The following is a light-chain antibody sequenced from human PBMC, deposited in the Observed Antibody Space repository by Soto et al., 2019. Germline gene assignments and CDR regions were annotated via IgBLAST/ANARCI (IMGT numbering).Light chain of an antibody. CDR2: WAS. V-gene: IGKV4-1*01. CDR1: QSVLYSANNKNY. Sequence: DIVMTQSPDSLAVSLGERATINCKSSQSVLYSANNKNYLAWYQQKPGQPPKLLIYWASTRESGVPDRFSGSGSGTDFTLTISSLQAEDVAVYYCQNYYGTLYTFGQGTKLEIK. CDR3: QNYYGTLYT. J-gene: IGKJ2*01.